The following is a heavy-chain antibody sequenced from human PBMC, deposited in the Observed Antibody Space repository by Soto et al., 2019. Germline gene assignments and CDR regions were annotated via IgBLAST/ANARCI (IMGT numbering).Heavy chain of an antibody. CDR1: GGSFSSYY. J-gene: IGHJ5*02. CDR2: INHCGST. V-gene: IGHV4-34*01. Sequence: QVQLQQWGAGLLKPSETLSLTCAVYGGSFSSYYWSWIRQPPGKGLEWIGQINHCGSTDYNPSLKSRVTISVDTSKNHFSLRLSSVTAADTAMYYCATHCSSTSCYYTFDPWGQGTLVTVSS. CDR3: ATHCSSTSCYYTFDP. D-gene: IGHD2-2*01.